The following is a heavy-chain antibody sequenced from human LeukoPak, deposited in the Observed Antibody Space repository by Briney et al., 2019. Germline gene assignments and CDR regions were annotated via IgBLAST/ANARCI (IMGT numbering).Heavy chain of an antibody. Sequence: ASVKVSCKASGYTFTGYYMHWVRQAPGQGLEWMGLINPNSGGTNYAQKFQGRVTMTRDTSISTAYMELSSLRSEDTAVYYCARGRGIYYYGSGTHIDWDYWGQGTLVTVSS. J-gene: IGHJ4*02. D-gene: IGHD3-10*01. CDR3: ARGRGIYYYGSGTHIDWDY. CDR2: INPNSGGT. V-gene: IGHV1-2*02. CDR1: GYTFTGYY.